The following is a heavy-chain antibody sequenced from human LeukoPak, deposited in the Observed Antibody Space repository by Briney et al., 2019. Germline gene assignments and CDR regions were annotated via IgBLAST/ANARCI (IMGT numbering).Heavy chain of an antibody. CDR3: ARDQRNGYNCGAFDI. J-gene: IGHJ3*02. V-gene: IGHV3-53*01. Sequence: GGPLRLSCAASGLTVSRHDMRWVRQAPGKGLEWVSDIYSGGPTYHAHPVNGLFTFTRDKSKNTLYLQINSLSAEDTAVYYCARDQRNGYNCGAFDIWGQGTMVTVSS. CDR1: GLTVSRHD. CDR2: IYSGGPT. D-gene: IGHD5-24*01.